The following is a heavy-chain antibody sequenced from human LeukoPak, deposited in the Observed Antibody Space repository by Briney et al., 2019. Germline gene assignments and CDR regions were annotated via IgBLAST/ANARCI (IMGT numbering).Heavy chain of an antibody. CDR1: GGSISTYY. V-gene: IGHV4-59*01. CDR3: ARDTTVTGHFDY. Sequence: SETLSLTCTVSGGSISTYYWSWIRQPPGKGLEWIGYIYYSGSTNYNPSLKSRVTISVDKSKNLFSLKLSSMTAADTAVYYCARDTTVTGHFDYWGQGTLVTVPS. J-gene: IGHJ4*02. D-gene: IGHD4-17*01. CDR2: IYYSGST.